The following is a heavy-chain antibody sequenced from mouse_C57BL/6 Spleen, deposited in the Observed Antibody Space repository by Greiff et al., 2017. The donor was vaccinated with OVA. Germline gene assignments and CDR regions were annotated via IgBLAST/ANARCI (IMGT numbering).Heavy chain of an antibody. J-gene: IGHJ3*01. D-gene: IGHD3-2*02. CDR1: GYTFTSYW. CDR2: IDPSDSYT. V-gene: IGHV1-69*01. CDR3: ASRDSSGPDWFAY. Sequence: QVHVKQPGAELVMPGASVKLSCKASGYTFTSYWMHWVKQRPGHGLEWIGEIDPSDSYTNYNQKFKGKSTLTVDTTSSTAYMQLSSLTSEDSAVYYGASRDSSGPDWFAYWGQGTLVTVSA.